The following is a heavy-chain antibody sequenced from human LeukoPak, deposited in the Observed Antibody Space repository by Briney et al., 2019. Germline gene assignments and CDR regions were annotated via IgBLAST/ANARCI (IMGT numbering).Heavy chain of an antibody. CDR2: INPNSGGT. CDR1: GYTFTGYY. D-gene: IGHD6-6*01. CDR3: ARGLGIAARFYYYYYMDV. Sequence: GASVKVSCKASGYTFTGYYMHWVRQAPGQGLEWMGWINPNSGGTNYAQKFQGRVTMTRDTSISTAYMELSRLRSDDTAVYYCARGLGIAARFYYYYYMDVWGKGTTVTVSS. J-gene: IGHJ6*03. V-gene: IGHV1-2*02.